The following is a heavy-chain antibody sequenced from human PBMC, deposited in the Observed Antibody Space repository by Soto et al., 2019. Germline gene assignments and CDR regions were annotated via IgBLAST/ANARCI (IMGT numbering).Heavy chain of an antibody. CDR1: DGSIDVDY. D-gene: IGHD3-10*01. CDR2: IYDSGSP. J-gene: IGHJ4*02. CDR3: ASGGRRNPPRY. Sequence: SEPLSLTCTISDGSIDVDYWSCIRQPPGQALEWIGYIYDSGSPYYNPSLRSRVIISADPSKNKISLKLTSATAADTAVYYCASGGRRNPPRYWARGT. V-gene: IGHV4-59*01.